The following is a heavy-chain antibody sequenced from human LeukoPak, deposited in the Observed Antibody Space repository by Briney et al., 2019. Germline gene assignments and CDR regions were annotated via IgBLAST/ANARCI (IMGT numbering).Heavy chain of an antibody. D-gene: IGHD3-16*01. CDR3: ASQSYARFDP. CDR2: IQPDGSEH. V-gene: IGHV3-7*01. Sequence: GGSLRPSCAASGFTFSSDWMSWVRQAPGKGLEWVGNIQPDGSEHYPVDSVKGRFTISRDNARDSLFLQMNSLRVEDTAVYYCASQSYARFDPWGQGTLVTVSS. CDR1: GFTFSSDW. J-gene: IGHJ5*02.